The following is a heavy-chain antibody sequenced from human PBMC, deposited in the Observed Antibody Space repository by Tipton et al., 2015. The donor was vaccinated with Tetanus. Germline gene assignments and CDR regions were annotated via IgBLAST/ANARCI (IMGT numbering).Heavy chain of an antibody. CDR1: GDSVNSGSYS. Sequence: LVQPSETLSLSCSGSGDSVNSGSYSWNWIRQPTSSGLEWIGYPYYIGSSSYNPTLKTRVTISVDTSKNRLSLRLTSVTAADTAVYYCARGTGGTPGSGAFDIWGPGTLVPVSS. V-gene: IGHV4-61*03. J-gene: IGHJ3*02. CDR2: PYYIGSS. D-gene: IGHD3-10*01. CDR3: ARGTGGTPGSGAFDI.